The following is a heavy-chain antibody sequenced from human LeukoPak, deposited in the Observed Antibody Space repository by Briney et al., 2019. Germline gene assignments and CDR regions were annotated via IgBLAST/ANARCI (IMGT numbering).Heavy chain of an antibody. J-gene: IGHJ4*02. CDR1: GYTFTSYG. D-gene: IGHD3-10*01. CDR3: ARDPPSGSGSPHFDY. V-gene: IGHV1-18*01. Sequence: GASVKVSCKASGYTFTSYGISWVRQAPGQGLEWMGWISAYNGNTNYAQKLQGRVTMTTDTSTSTAYMELRSLRSDDTAVYYCARDPPSGSGSPHFDYWGQGTLVTVSA. CDR2: ISAYNGNT.